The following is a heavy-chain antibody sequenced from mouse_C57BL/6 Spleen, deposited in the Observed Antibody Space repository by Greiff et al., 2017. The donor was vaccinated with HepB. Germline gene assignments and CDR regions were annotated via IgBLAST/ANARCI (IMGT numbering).Heavy chain of an antibody. CDR2: IYWDDDK. CDR1: GFSLSTSGMG. Sequence: QVTLKESGPGILQSSQTLSLTCSFSGFSLSTSGMGVSWIRQPSGKGLEWLAHIYWDDDKRYNPSLKSRLTISKDTSRKQVFLKITSVDTADTATYCCSRRGGLSEWFAYWGQGTLVTVSA. V-gene: IGHV8-12*01. CDR3: SRRGGLSEWFAY. J-gene: IGHJ3*01.